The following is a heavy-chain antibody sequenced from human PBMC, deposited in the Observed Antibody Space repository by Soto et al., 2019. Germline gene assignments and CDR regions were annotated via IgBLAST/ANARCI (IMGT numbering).Heavy chain of an antibody. J-gene: IGHJ4*02. CDR2: IYHSGST. Sequence: SETLSLTCAVSGGSISSGGYSWSWIRQPPGKGLEWIGYIYHSGSTYYNPSLKSRVTISVDRSKNQFSLKLSSVTAADTAVYYCARGEFLSYDDYWGQGTLVTVSS. CDR1: GGSISSGGYS. CDR3: ARGEFLSYDDY. V-gene: IGHV4-30-2*01. D-gene: IGHD3-16*01.